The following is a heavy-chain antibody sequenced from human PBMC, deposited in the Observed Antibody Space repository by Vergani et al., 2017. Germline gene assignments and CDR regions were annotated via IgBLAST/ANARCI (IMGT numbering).Heavy chain of an antibody. D-gene: IGHD3-9*01. V-gene: IGHV4-39*01. CDR3: ARTESFILRYFHCAL. CDR1: GGSITSSSYY. CDR2: IYHSGGA. J-gene: IGHJ4*02. Sequence: QLHLQESGPGLVKPSETLSLTCTVSGGSITSSSYYWGWIRQPPGKGLEWIGNIYHSGGAYYNPSLKGRVTISVDTSKSQFSLEVTSVTAADTAIYFCARTESFILRYFHCALWGQGTLVTVSS.